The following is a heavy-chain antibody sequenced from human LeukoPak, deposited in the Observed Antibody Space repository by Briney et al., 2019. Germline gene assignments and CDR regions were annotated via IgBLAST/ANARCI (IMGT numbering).Heavy chain of an antibody. CDR2: ISSSSSYI. CDR1: GFTFSSYS. J-gene: IGHJ3*02. V-gene: IGHV3-21*01. D-gene: IGHD6-13*01. CDR3: ARVVKKGIADAFDI. Sequence: PGGSLRLSCAASGFTFSSYSMNWVRQAPGKGLEWVSSISSSSSYIYYADSVKGRFTISRDNAKNSLYLQMNSLRAEDTAVYYCARVVKKGIADAFDIWGQGTMVTVSS.